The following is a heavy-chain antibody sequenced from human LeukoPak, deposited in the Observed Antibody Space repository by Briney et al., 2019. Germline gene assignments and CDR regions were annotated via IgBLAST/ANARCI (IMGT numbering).Heavy chain of an antibody. CDR3: ARVVGEWLRFNYYYYYGMDV. CDR1: GRSFSGYY. Sequence: PSETLSLTCAVYGRSFSGYYWSWIRQPPGKGLEWIGEINHSGSTNYNPSLKSRVTISVDTSKNQFSLKLSSVTAADTAVYYCARVVGEWLRFNYYYYYGMDVWGQGTTVTVSS. CDR2: INHSGST. V-gene: IGHV4-34*01. J-gene: IGHJ6*02. D-gene: IGHD5-12*01.